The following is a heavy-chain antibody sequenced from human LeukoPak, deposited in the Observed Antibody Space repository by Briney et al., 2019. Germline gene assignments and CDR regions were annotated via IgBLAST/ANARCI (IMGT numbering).Heavy chain of an antibody. CDR2: INSDGINT. J-gene: IGHJ4*02. CDR1: GFTFSNYW. Sequence: PGGSLRLSCAASGFTFSNYWMHWVRQAPGKGLVWVSCINSDGINTSYADSVKGRFTISRDNAKNTLNLQMNSLRAEDTAVYYCARVPRYSYGFLDYWGQGTLVTVSS. V-gene: IGHV3-74*01. CDR3: ARVPRYSYGFLDY. D-gene: IGHD5-18*01.